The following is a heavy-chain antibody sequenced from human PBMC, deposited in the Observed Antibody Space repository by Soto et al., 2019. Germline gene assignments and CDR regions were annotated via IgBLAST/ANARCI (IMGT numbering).Heavy chain of an antibody. CDR3: AREGVYVDY. V-gene: IGHV4-39*02. CDR1: GGPIRSSSHY. J-gene: IGHJ4*02. CDR2: IDESGDS. D-gene: IGHD2-8*01. Sequence: QLQLQESGPGLVKPSETLSLTCTVSGGPIRSSSHYWGWIRQSPGTGLEWIGSIDESGDSYYNPSLKSRVTISVDTSKNQLSLELISVTGADSAICYCAREGVYVDYWGQGTLVTVS.